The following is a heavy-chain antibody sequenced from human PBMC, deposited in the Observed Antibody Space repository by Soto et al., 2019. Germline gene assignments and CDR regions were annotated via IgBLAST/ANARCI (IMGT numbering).Heavy chain of an antibody. CDR2: IIPIFGTA. CDR3: ARIAARYLYDAFDI. V-gene: IGHV1-69*01. Sequence: QVQLVQSGAEVKKPGSSVRVSCKASGGTFSSYAISWVRQAPGQGLEWMGGIIPIFGTANYAQKFQGRVTITADESTSTAYMELSSLRSEDTAMYYCARIAARYLYDAFDIWGQGTMVTVSS. J-gene: IGHJ3*02. CDR1: GGTFSSYA. D-gene: IGHD6-6*01.